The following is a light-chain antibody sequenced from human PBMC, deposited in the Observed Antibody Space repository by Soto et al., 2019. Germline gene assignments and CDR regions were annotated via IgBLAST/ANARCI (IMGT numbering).Light chain of an antibody. CDR3: QQYGSSLFT. CDR1: QSVSRN. Sequence: EIVMTQSPATLSVSPGERATLSCRASQSVSRNLAWYQQKPGQAPRLLIYDASTRATGTPARFSGSGSGTKFTLSISSLQSEDFAVYYCQQYGSSLFTFGPGTKVDFK. J-gene: IGKJ3*01. CDR2: DAS. V-gene: IGKV3D-15*01.